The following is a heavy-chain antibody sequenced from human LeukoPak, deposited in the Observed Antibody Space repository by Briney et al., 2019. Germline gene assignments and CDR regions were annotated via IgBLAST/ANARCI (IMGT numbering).Heavy chain of an antibody. J-gene: IGHJ3*02. V-gene: IGHV1-8*03. Sequence: GASVKVSCKASGYTFTSYDINWVRQATGQGLEWMGWMNPNSGNTGYPQRFQGRATITRNTSISTAYMELSSLGSEDTAVYYCARFSGSYYGSGAFDIWGQGTIITVSS. CDR1: GYTFTSYD. D-gene: IGHD1-26*01. CDR3: ARFSGSYYGSGAFDI. CDR2: MNPNSGNT.